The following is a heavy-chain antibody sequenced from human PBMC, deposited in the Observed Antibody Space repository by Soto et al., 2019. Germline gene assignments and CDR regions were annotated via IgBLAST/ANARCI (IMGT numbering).Heavy chain of an antibody. J-gene: IGHJ4*02. D-gene: IGHD3-10*01. Sequence: SETLSLTCTFSGGSISSSSYYWGWIRQPPGKGLEWIGSIYYSGSTYYNPSLKSRVTISVDTSKNQFSLKLSSVTAADTAVYYCARAMVRGIFDYWGQGTLVTVAS. CDR1: GGSISSSSYY. CDR3: ARAMVRGIFDY. CDR2: IYYSGST. V-gene: IGHV4-39*01.